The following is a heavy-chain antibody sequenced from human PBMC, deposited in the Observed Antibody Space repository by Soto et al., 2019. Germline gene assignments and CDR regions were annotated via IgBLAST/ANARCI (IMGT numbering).Heavy chain of an antibody. J-gene: IGHJ4*02. Sequence: PSETLSLTCTVSGGSMRNYFWTWIRQPPGKXLEWIGYIHYSGTTSFFPSYNPSLRSRVTISEDTSKNQFSLKLLSVTTADTAVYFCAAGEASSRNLAPSYLDFWGQGTLVTVSS. D-gene: IGHD6-13*01. CDR1: GGSMRNYF. CDR3: AAGEASSRNLAPSYLDF. CDR2: IHYSGTT. V-gene: IGHV4-59*01.